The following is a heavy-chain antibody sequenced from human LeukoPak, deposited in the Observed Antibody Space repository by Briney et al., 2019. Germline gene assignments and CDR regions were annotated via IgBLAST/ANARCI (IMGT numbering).Heavy chain of an antibody. CDR3: AGGPPIAAANALFDY. CDR1: GGSFSGYY. CDR2: INHSGST. Sequence: PSETLSLTCAVYGGSFSGYYWSWIRQPPGKGLEWIGEINHSGSTNYNPSLKSRVTISVDTSKNQFSLKLSSVTAADTAVYYCAGGPPIAAANALFDYWGQGTLVTVSS. D-gene: IGHD6-13*01. V-gene: IGHV4-34*01. J-gene: IGHJ4*02.